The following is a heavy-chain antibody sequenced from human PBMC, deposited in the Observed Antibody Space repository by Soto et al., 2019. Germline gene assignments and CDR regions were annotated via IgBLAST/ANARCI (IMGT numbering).Heavy chain of an antibody. CDR1: RYTFTSYD. CDR3: ARGRKRLKDLGTYYYYMDV. Sequence: ASVKVSCKASRYTFTSYDINWVRQATGQGLEWMGWMNPNSGNTGYAQKFQGRVTMTRNTSISTAYMELSSLRSEDTAVYYCARGRKRLKDLGTYYYYMDVWGKGTTVTVSS. CDR2: MNPNSGNT. J-gene: IGHJ6*03. D-gene: IGHD3-16*01. V-gene: IGHV1-8*01.